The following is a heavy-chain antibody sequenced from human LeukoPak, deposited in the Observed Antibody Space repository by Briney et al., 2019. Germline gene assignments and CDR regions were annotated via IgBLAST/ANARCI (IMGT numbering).Heavy chain of an antibody. Sequence: PGGSLRLSCAASGFTFSSYEMNWVRQAPGKGLEWVSYINGGGSTIYYADSVKGRFTISRDNAKNSLYLQMSSLRAEETAVYYCARDAHYYGSSGYFRAPFEYWGQGTLVTVSS. CDR2: INGGGSTI. CDR3: ARDAHYYGSSGYFRAPFEY. V-gene: IGHV3-48*03. J-gene: IGHJ4*02. D-gene: IGHD3-22*01. CDR1: GFTFSSYE.